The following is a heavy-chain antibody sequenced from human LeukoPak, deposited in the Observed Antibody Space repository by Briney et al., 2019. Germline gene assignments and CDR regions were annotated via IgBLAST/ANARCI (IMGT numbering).Heavy chain of an antibody. J-gene: IGHJ4*02. CDR2: IRYDGSNK. CDR3: AKDSGIAAAGKPNKYYFDY. Sequence: GGSLRLSCAASGFTFSSYGMHWVRQAPGKGLEWVAFIRYDGSNKYYADSVKGRFTISRDNSKNTLYLQMNSLRAEDTAVYYCAKDSGIAAAGKPNKYYFDYWGQGTLVTVSS. V-gene: IGHV3-30*02. CDR1: GFTFSSYG. D-gene: IGHD6-13*01.